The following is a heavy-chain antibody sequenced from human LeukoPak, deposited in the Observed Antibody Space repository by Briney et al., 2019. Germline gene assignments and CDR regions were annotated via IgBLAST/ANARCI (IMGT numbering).Heavy chain of an antibody. CDR3: ARDQVGSSGAFDY. CDR2: IATNTGNP. J-gene: IGHJ4*02. CDR1: GYTFTSSA. Sequence: ASVKVSCKASGYTFTSSAMNWVRQAPGQGLEWMGWIATNTGNPTYAQGFTGRFVFSLDTSVSTAYLQISSLEAEDTAVYYRARDQVGSSGAFDYWGQGTLVTVSS. D-gene: IGHD3-10*01. V-gene: IGHV7-4-1*02.